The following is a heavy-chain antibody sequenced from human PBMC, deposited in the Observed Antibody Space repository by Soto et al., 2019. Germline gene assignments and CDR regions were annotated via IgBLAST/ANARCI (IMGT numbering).Heavy chain of an antibody. J-gene: IGHJ4*02. CDR1: GYTFTSYG. CDR2: ISAYNGNT. V-gene: IGHV1-18*04. CDR3: AIDPSLVGATVIIDY. D-gene: IGHD1-26*01. Sequence: QVQLVQSGAEVKKPGASVKVSCKASGYTFTSYGISWVRQAPGQGLEWMGWISAYNGNTNYAQKLQGRVTMTTDTSTSTAYMELRSLRSDDTAVYYCAIDPSLVGATVIIDYWGQGTLVTVSS.